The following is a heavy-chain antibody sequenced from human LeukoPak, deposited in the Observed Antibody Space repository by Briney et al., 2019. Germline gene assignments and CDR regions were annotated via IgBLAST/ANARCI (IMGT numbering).Heavy chain of an antibody. CDR3: ARDLIYSSGWYGNFDY. D-gene: IGHD6-19*01. V-gene: IGHV3-21*01. CDR2: ISSSSYI. Sequence: GGSLRLSCAASGFTFSSYSMNWVRQAPGKGLEWVSSISSSSYIYYADSVKGRFTISRDNAKNSLYLQMNSLRAEDTAVYYCARDLIYSSGWYGNFDYWGQGTLVTVPS. J-gene: IGHJ4*02. CDR1: GFTFSSYS.